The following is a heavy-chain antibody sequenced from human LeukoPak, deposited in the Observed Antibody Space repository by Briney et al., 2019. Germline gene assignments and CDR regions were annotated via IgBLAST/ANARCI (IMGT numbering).Heavy chain of an antibody. J-gene: IGHJ5*02. D-gene: IGHD5-18*01. V-gene: IGHV3-23*01. CDR1: GFTFSSYG. Sequence: GGSLRLSCAASGFTFSSYGMSWVRQAPGKGLEWVSAISGSGGSTYYADSVKGRFTISRDNSKNTLYLQMNSLRAEDTAVYYCARDPGYSYGSNWFDPWGQGTLVTVSS. CDR3: ARDPGYSYGSNWFDP. CDR2: ISGSGGST.